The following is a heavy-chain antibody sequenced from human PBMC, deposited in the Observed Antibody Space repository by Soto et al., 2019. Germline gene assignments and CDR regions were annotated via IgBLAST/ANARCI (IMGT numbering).Heavy chain of an antibody. CDR1: GFTFSSYA. D-gene: IGHD5-18*01. CDR2: ISYDGSNK. Sequence: QVQLVESGGGVVQPGRSLRLSCAASGFTFSSYAMHWVRQAPGKGLEWVAVISYDGSNKYYADSVKGRFTISRDNSKNTRYLQMNSLRAEDTAVYYCAKGYSYHAGLTGSAFDIWGQGTMVTVSS. V-gene: IGHV3-30-3*01. J-gene: IGHJ3*02. CDR3: AKGYSYHAGLTGSAFDI.